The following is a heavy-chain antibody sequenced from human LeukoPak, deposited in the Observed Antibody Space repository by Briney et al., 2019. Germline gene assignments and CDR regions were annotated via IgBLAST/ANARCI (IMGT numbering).Heavy chain of an antibody. CDR2: IYESGTT. V-gene: IGHV4-34*01. CDR1: GESLNSYY. D-gene: IGHD2-15*01. CDR3: ARGAWAARLGS. J-gene: IGHJ4*02. Sequence: SETLSLTWAVYGESLNSYYWSWVRQPPGEGLEWIGEIYESGTTKYNPSLKSRVTISMVPSKQQFSLSLNSVTAADTAVYYCARGAWAARLGSWGLGTPVIVSS.